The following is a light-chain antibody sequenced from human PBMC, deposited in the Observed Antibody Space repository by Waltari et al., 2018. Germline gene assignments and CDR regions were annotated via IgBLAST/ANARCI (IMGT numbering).Light chain of an antibody. Sequence: EIVLTQSPATLSLSPGERATLPCRASQSVSSYLAWYQQKPGPAPRLLIYDASNRATGIPARFSGSGSGTDFTLTSSSREPEDFAVYYCQQRSNWPGTFGQGTKVEIK. CDR2: DAS. CDR1: QSVSSY. CDR3: QQRSNWPGT. J-gene: IGKJ1*01. V-gene: IGKV3-11*01.